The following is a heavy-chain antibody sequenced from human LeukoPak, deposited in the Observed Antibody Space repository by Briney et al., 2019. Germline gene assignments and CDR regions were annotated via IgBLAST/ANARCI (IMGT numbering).Heavy chain of an antibody. V-gene: IGHV3-23*01. D-gene: IGHD5-18*01. Sequence: GGSLRLSCAASGFTFSSYVMNWVRQAPGKGLEWVSSISGSAGGTYYGDSVKGRFTVSRDNSKNTLYLQMNSLRAEDTAVYYCAKDLIARGYSYEFDYWGQGTLVTVSS. CDR2: ISGSAGGT. J-gene: IGHJ4*02. CDR3: AKDLIARGYSYEFDY. CDR1: GFTFSSYV.